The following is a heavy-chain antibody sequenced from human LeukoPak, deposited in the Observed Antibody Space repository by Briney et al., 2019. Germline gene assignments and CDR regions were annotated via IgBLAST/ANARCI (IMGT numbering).Heavy chain of an antibody. CDR1: GGSFSNYY. D-gene: IGHD2-15*01. CDR2: INHSGST. J-gene: IGHJ4*02. CDR3: ARLYCSAGNCYSNFDS. V-gene: IGHV4-34*01. Sequence: ASETLSLTCAVYGGSFSNYYWSWIRQPPGKGLEWIGEINHSGSTNYNPSLKSRVTISVDTSKKQFSLKLSSVTAADTAVYYCARLYCSAGNCYSNFDSWGQGTWSPSPQ.